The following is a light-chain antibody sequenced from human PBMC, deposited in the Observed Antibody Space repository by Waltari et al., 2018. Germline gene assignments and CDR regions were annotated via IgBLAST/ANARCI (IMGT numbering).Light chain of an antibody. V-gene: IGKV1-8*01. CDR3: QQYYSNPPT. CDR1: QGISSY. CDR2: AAS. J-gene: IGKJ1*01. Sequence: AIRITQSPSSLSASTGDRVTITWGASQGISSYLAWYQQKPGKAPKFLIYAASTLQSGVPSRFSGSGSGTDFTLTISCLQSEDFASYYCQQYYSNPPTFGQGTKVENK.